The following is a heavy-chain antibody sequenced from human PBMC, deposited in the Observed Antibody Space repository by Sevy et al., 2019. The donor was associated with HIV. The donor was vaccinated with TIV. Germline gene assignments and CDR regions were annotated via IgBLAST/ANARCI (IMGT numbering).Heavy chain of an antibody. J-gene: IGHJ4*02. D-gene: IGHD3-22*01. CDR1: GLTFNYFN. CDR3: SRNRDYYDSSGFSY. Sequence: GGSLRLSCAASGLTFNYFNMNWVRQAPGKGLEWVSSISSGSSYIKYADSVQGRFTISRDNAKSSLYLQMNSLSAEDTAVYYWSRNRDYYDSSGFSYWGQGTLVTVSS. CDR2: ISSGSSYI. V-gene: IGHV3-21*06.